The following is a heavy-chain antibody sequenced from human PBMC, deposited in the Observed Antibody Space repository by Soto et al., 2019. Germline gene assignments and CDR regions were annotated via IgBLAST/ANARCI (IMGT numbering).Heavy chain of an antibody. V-gene: IGHV2-70*11. J-gene: IGHJ5*02. CDR3: ARARENAAYNWFDP. Sequence: SGPTLVKPTQTLTLTCTFSGFSLSTSGMCVSWIRQPPGKALEWLARIDWDDDKYYSTSLKTRLTISKDTSKNQVVLTMTNMDPVDTATYYCARARENAAYNWFDPWGQGTLVTVSS. CDR2: IDWDDDK. CDR1: GFSLSTSGMC.